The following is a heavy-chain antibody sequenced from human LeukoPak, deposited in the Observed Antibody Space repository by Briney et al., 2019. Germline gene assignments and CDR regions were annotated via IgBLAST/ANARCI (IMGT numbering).Heavy chain of an antibody. J-gene: IGHJ4*02. V-gene: IGHV1-69*13. D-gene: IGHD3-22*01. CDR2: ITPLFGTA. Sequence: SVKVSCKASGGTFSKYSISWVRQRPGQGLEWMGGITPLFGTANYAQKFQGRVTITADESTSTAYMELSSLRSEDTAVYYCASSYDSSGYRAFDYWGQGTLVTVSS. CDR3: ASSYDSSGYRAFDY. CDR1: GGTFSKYS.